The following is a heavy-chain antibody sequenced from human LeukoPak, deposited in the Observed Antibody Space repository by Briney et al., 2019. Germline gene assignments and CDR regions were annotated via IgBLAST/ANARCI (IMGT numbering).Heavy chain of an antibody. CDR3: AKITLVTTRGYFDY. J-gene: IGHJ4*02. CDR2: ISGSGGST. D-gene: IGHD4-17*01. CDR1: GFTFSSYA. Sequence: GGSLRLSCAASGFTFSSYAMSWVRQAPGKGLEWVSAISGSGGSTYYADSVKGRFSISRDNSKNTLYLQMNSLRAEDTAVYYCAKITLVTTRGYFDYWGQGTLVTVSS. V-gene: IGHV3-23*01.